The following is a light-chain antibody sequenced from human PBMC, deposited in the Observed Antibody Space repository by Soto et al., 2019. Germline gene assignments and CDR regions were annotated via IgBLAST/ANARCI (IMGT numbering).Light chain of an antibody. J-gene: IGKJ1*01. CDR1: QSVSSTY. CDR3: QQYGNSRT. V-gene: IGKV3-20*01. CDR2: GAS. Sequence: EIVLTQSPGTLSLSPGERATLSCRASQSVSSTYLAWYQQKPGQAPRLLIYGASSRATGIPDRFSGSGSGTDFTLTIGRLEPEDSAVYYCQQYGNSRTFGQGTKVEIK.